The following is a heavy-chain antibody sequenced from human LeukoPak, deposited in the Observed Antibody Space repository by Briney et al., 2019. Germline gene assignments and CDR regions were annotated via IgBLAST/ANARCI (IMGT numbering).Heavy chain of an antibody. V-gene: IGHV3-23*01. J-gene: IGHJ4*02. CDR1: GSTFSNYA. CDR3: AKDRAGYSYGTFEA. CDR2: ITNTGATT. D-gene: IGHD5-18*01. Sequence: GGSLRLSCAASGSTFSNYAMTWVRQAPGKGLEWVSSITNTGATTYYADSVKGRFTISRDNSKTTLYFQMNSLRVEDTAIYYCAKDRAGYSYGTFEAWGQGALVTVSS.